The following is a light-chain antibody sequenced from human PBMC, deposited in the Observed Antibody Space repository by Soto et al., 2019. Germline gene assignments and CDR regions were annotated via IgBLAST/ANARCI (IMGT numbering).Light chain of an antibody. J-gene: IGKJ2*01. Sequence: EIALTQSPGTLSLSPGERATLSCRASRSVSASYLAWYQQKPGQAPRLLIYGASSRATGFPDRFSGSGSGTDFTLTISRLEPEDAAVYYCQQYDTASTFGHGNKLEI. CDR3: QQYDTAST. CDR1: RSVSASY. V-gene: IGKV3-20*01. CDR2: GAS.